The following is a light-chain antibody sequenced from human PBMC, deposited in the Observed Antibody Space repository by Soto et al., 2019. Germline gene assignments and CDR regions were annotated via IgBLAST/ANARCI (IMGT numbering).Light chain of an antibody. Sequence: EIVMTQSPATLSVSPGERATLSRRASQSVSSNLVWYQQKPGQAPSLLIYGASTRATGIPARFSGSGSGTEFTLPISSLQSEDFAVYYCQQYNNWPTLGPGTKVDIK. CDR2: GAS. J-gene: IGKJ3*01. CDR1: QSVSSN. V-gene: IGKV3-15*01. CDR3: QQYNNWPT.